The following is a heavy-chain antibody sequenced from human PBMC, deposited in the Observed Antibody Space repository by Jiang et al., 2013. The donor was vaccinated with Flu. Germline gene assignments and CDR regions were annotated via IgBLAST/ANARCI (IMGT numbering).Heavy chain of an antibody. CDR2: IYYTGST. J-gene: IGHJ4*02. CDR1: GGSISSSTYY. V-gene: IGHV4-39*01. Sequence: GPGLVKPSETLSLTCTVSGGSISSSTYYWGWIRQPPGKGLEWIGSIYYTGSTYYNPSLKSRVTISADTPKNQFSLKLSSVIAADTAVYYCASYGSGNYRPLDYWGQGTLVTVSP. D-gene: IGHD3-10*01. CDR3: ASYGSGNYRPLDY.